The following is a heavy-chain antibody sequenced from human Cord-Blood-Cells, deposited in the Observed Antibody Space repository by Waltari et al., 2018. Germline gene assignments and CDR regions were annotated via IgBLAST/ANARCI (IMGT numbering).Heavy chain of an antibody. CDR2: FEPEDGKT. CDR3: ATDRNNWNDGDY. D-gene: IGHD1-20*01. CDR1: GYTLTELS. V-gene: IGHV1-24*01. Sequence: QVQLVQSGAEVKKPGASVKVSCKVSGYTLTELSMHWVRQDPGKGLEWEGSFEPEDGKTNKSEKFQCRVAMTEDTSTGTAYMELSSLRSEDTAVYYCATDRNNWNDGDYWGQGTLVTVSS. J-gene: IGHJ4*02.